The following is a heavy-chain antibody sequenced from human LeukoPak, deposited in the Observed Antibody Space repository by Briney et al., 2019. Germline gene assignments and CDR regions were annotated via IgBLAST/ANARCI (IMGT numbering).Heavy chain of an antibody. CDR1: GFTFSSYG. V-gene: IGHV3-74*01. CDR3: TRQMPAIRYFDF. J-gene: IGHJ4*02. CDR2: INTDGSSA. D-gene: IGHD5-24*01. Sequence: GGSLRLSCAASGFTFSSYGMHWVRQAPGQGLVWVSLINTDGSSATYADSVKGRFTISRDNARNTLYLQMNSLRAEDTAVYYCTRQMPAIRYFDFWGQGTPVTVSS.